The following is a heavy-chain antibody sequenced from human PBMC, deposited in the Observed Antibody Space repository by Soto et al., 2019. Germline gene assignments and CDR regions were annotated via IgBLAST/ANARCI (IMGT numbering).Heavy chain of an antibody. Sequence: LSLTCTVSCASVNSENYYWSWIRQPPGKGLEWIGYVYYSGSTNYNPSLKSRATISLDTYRNQFSLKMTSMTSADTAFYYCARGVFRFLQWFDPWGQGTLVTVSS. CDR2: VYYSGST. J-gene: IGHJ5*02. V-gene: IGHV4-61*01. CDR3: ARGVFRFLQWFDP. CDR1: CASVNSENYY. D-gene: IGHD3-3*01.